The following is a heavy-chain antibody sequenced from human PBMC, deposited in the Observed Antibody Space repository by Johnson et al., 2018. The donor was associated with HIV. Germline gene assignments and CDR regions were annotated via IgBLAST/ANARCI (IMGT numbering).Heavy chain of an antibody. CDR3: ARDGDSDAFDI. J-gene: IGHJ3*02. Sequence: QVQVVESGGGVVQAGRSLTLSCVGSGFTFTDYAIHWVRQPPGTWLEWVAVISDEGSNQYYADSVKGRFTISRDNSENTLYLQMNSLRTEDTAVYYCARDGDSDAFDIWGQGTVVTVS. CDR1: GFTFTDYA. V-gene: IGHV3-30-3*01. CDR2: ISDEGSNQ. D-gene: IGHD4-17*01.